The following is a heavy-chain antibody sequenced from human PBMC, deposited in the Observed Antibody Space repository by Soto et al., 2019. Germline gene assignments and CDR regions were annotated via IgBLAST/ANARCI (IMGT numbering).Heavy chain of an antibody. D-gene: IGHD6-13*01. CDR1: GFTFSSYA. CDR2: ISGSGGST. CDR3: AKELGIAAAGSTWFDP. J-gene: IGHJ5*02. Sequence: GGSLRLSCAASGFTFSSYAMSWVRQAPGKGLEWVSAISGSGGSTYYADSVKGRFTISRDNSKNTLYLQMNSLRAEDTAVYYCAKELGIAAAGSTWFDPWGQGTLVTVSS. V-gene: IGHV3-23*01.